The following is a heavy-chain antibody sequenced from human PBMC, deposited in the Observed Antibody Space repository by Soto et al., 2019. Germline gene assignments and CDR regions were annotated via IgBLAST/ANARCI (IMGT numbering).Heavy chain of an antibody. CDR2: IDPNSGGT. V-gene: IGHV1-2*04. CDR3: ARSIVGGTYYYYGLDV. CDR1: GYTLTGYH. J-gene: IGHJ6*02. Sequence: ASVKVSCKASGYTLTGYHMHWVRQAPGQGLEWMGWIDPNSGGTNYAQKFQGWVTMTRDTSISTAYMEMSGLRSDDTAVYYCARSIVGGTYYYYGLDVWGQGTTVTVSS. D-gene: IGHD1-26*01.